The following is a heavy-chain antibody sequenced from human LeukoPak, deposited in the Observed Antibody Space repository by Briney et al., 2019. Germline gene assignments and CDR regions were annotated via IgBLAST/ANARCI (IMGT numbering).Heavy chain of an antibody. CDR2: ISGSGGST. CDR1: GFTFSSYA. Sequence: GRAVRLSCAASGFTFSSYAMSWVRQAPGKGPSRVSVISGSGGSTYSVQSVKGRFTISRDKSKTTLYLQMNSLRVEDTAVYYYAKGPRASGWTYFDYWGQGTLVTVSS. D-gene: IGHD6-19*01. J-gene: IGHJ4*02. V-gene: IGHV3-23*01. CDR3: AKGPRASGWTYFDY.